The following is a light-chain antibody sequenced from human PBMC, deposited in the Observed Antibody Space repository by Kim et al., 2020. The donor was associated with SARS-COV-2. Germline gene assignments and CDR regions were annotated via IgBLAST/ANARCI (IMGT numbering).Light chain of an antibody. CDR1: QTISSNY. CDR2: DAA. J-gene: IGKJ4*01. V-gene: IGKV3-20*01. Sequence: SPGERATLSCRASQTISSNYLAWYQQKPGQAPRLLIYDAATRATGVPDRFSGSGSGTDFTLTISRLEPEDFAVYYCQQYGSSPITFGGGTKVDIK. CDR3: QQYGSSPIT.